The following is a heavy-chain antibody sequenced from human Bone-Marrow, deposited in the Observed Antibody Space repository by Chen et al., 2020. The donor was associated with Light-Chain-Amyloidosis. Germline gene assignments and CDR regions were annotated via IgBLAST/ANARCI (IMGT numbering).Heavy chain of an antibody. D-gene: IGHD3-10*01. CDR2: IYSGGFT. J-gene: IGHJ4*02. CDR3: ATLDTYGYYFDS. CDR1: GFTVTGNY. V-gene: IGHV3-53*02. Sequence: EVQLVETGGGLIQPGGSLRLSCAVSGFTVTGNYMGWVRQAPGKGLEWVSVIYSGGFTYYADSVESRFTISRDHSKNTLFLQMNSLRAEDTGVYYCATLDTYGYYFDSWGQGTLVTVSS.